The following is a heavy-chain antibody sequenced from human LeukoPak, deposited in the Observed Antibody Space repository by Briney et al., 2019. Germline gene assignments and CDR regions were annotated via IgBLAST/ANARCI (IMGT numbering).Heavy chain of an antibody. CDR1: GGSISSSSVY. D-gene: IGHD3-22*01. J-gene: IGHJ3*02. V-gene: IGHV4-39*01. CDR3: ARERAGNCYDSSGYHPSAFDI. CDR2: IFYSVST. Sequence: SETLSLTCTVSGGSISSSSVYWGWIRQPPGKGLEWIGSIFYSVSTYYTPSVKSRVSISVDTSTTQFSLRLSSVTAADTAVYYCARERAGNCYDSSGYHPSAFDIWGQGTMVTVSS.